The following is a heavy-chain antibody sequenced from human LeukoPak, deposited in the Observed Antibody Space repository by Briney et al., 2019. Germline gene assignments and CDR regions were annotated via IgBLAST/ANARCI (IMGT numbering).Heavy chain of an antibody. V-gene: IGHV4-34*01. CDR2: INYSGST. CDR3: AQRYGGNEIHDY. J-gene: IGHJ4*02. CDR1: GGSFSSYY. Sequence: SETLSLTCAVYGGSFSSYYWGWIRQPPGKGLEWIGEINYSGSTNYNPSLKSRVTISVDTSKNQFSLKLSSVTAADTAVYYCAQRYGGNEIHDYWGQGTLVTVSS. D-gene: IGHD4-23*01.